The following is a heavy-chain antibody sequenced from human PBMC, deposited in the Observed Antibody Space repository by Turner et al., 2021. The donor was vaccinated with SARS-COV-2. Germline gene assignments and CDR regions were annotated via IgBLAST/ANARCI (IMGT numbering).Heavy chain of an antibody. D-gene: IGHD3-10*01. V-gene: IGHV3-30*04. CDR2: ISYDGSNK. CDR3: ARDLGGFFDP. Sequence: VQLVESGGGVAWPGSSLRLSCAASGVTFSSYAMHWVRQAPGKGLEWVALISYDGSNKYYADSVKGRFTISRDNSKNTLYLQMNSLRVEDTAVYYCARDLGGFFDPWGQGTLVTVSS. J-gene: IGHJ5*02. CDR1: GVTFSSYA.